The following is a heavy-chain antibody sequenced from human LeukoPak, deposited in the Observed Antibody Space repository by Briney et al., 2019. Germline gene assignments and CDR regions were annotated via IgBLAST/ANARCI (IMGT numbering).Heavy chain of an antibody. CDR1: GFTFSSYG. CDR2: ISYDGSNK. Sequence: GGSLRLSCAASGFTFSSYGMHWVRQAPGKGLEWVAVISYDGSNKYYADSVKGRFTISRDNSKNTLYLQMNSLRAEDTAVYYCARDVGGSGSYYGYFDYWGQGTLVTVSS. J-gene: IGHJ4*02. V-gene: IGHV3-30*19. D-gene: IGHD3-10*01. CDR3: ARDVGGSGSYYGYFDY.